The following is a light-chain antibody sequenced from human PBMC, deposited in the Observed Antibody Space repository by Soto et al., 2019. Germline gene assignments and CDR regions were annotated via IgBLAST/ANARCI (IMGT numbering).Light chain of an antibody. J-gene: IGKJ4*02. V-gene: IGKV1-9*01. CDR1: QGISSY. CDR3: RQLNRHPGT. Sequence: RASQGISSYLAWYQQKPGKAPKLXIYAASTLQSGVPSRFCGSGSGTDTTLTCSRRMPADLLSRSWRQLNRHPGTFGGGTKVEIK. CDR2: AAS.